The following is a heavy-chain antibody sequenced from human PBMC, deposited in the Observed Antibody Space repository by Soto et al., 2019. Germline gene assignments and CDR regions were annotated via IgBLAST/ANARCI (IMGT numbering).Heavy chain of an antibody. CDR2: IYYSGST. CDR3: VGLDYGYYGMDV. V-gene: IGHV4-30-4*01. J-gene: IGHJ6*02. CDR1: GGSISSGDYY. Sequence: SETLSLTCTVSGGSISSGDYYWSWIRQPPGKGLEWIGYIYYSGSTYYNPSLKSRVTISVDTSKNQFSLKLSSATAADTAVYYCVGLDYGYYGMDVWGQGTTVTVSS.